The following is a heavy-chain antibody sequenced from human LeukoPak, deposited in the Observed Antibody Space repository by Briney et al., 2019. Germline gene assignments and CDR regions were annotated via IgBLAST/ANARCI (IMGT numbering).Heavy chain of an antibody. V-gene: IGHV4-34*01. CDR3: ARGNSGSYRGPAFDI. CDR2: INHSGST. J-gene: IGHJ3*02. CDR1: GGSFSGYY. D-gene: IGHD1-26*01. Sequence: PSETLSLTCAVYGGSFSGYYWSWIRQPPGKGLEWIGEINHSGSTNYNPSLKSRVTISVDTSKNQFSLKLSSVTAADTAVYYCARGNSGSYRGPAFDIWGQGTMVTVSS.